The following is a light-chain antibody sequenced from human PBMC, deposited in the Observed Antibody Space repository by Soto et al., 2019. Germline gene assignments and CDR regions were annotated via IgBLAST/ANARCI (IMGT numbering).Light chain of an antibody. J-gene: IGKJ4*01. CDR3: HQYDSSPLT. V-gene: IGKV3-20*01. Sequence: EIVLTQSPGTLSLSPGERATLSCRASQSVSSNYLAWYQQTPGQAPRLLIYGASSRATGIPDRFSSRGSGTYFTLTSSRLEHEDFVVYYCHQYDSSPLTFGGGTKVEIK. CDR2: GAS. CDR1: QSVSSNY.